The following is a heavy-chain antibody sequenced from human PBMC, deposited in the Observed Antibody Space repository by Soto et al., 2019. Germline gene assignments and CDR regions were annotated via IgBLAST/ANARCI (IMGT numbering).Heavy chain of an antibody. CDR1: GGTFSSYA. Sequence: QVQLVQSGAEVKKPGSSVKVSCKASGGTFSSYAISWVRQAPGQGLEWMGGIIPISDTTNYAQKFQGRVTITADKSTSKAYMELSSLRSEDTALYYCARSQGSSTSLEIYYYYYYGMDVWGQGTTVTVSS. J-gene: IGHJ6*02. CDR2: IIPISDTT. CDR3: ARSQGSSTSLEIYYYYYYGMDV. V-gene: IGHV1-69*06. D-gene: IGHD2-2*01.